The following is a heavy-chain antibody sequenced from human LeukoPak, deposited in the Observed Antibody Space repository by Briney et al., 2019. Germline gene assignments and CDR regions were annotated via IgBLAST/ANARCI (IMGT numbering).Heavy chain of an antibody. CDR1: GFTFSNYG. Sequence: GRSLRLSCAASGFTFSNYGMHWVRQAPGKGLEWVSVISCNGSNTYYADSVKGRFTISRDNSKNALYLQMNSLRAEDTAVYYCAKGGGGYSSSWGANQIYYWGQRTLVTVSS. D-gene: IGHD6-13*01. CDR2: ISCNGSNT. CDR3: AKGGGGYSSSWGANQIYY. J-gene: IGHJ4*02. V-gene: IGHV3-30*18.